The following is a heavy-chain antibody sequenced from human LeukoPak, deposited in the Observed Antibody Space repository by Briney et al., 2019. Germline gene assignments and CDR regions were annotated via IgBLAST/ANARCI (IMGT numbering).Heavy chain of an antibody. J-gene: IGHJ6*03. CDR3: ARDLLADIYTKDSYFYIAV. D-gene: IGHD3-3*02. CDR1: GGTFRNYV. V-gene: IGHV1-69*13. CDR2: IIPIFGTA. Sequence: SVKVSCKASGGTFRNYVINWVRQAPGQGLEWMGGIIPIFGTANYTQRFQGRITIIADESTSTTYMELSSLKSEDTAVYYCARDLLADIYTKDSYFYIAVWGKGTTVTVSS.